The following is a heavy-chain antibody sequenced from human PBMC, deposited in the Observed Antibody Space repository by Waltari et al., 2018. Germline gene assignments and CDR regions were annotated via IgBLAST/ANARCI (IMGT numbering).Heavy chain of an antibody. CDR1: GYTFTDYY. CDR2: VDPEDGET. CDR3: ATKGFGDFWSGSPYGMDV. V-gene: IGHV1-69-2*01. Sequence: EVQLVQSGAEVKKPGATVKISCKVSGYTFTDYYMHWVQQAPGKGLEWMGLVDPEDGETSEAEKFQGRVTITADTSTDTAYMELSSLRSEDTAVYYCATKGFGDFWSGSPYGMDVWGQGTTVTVSS. D-gene: IGHD3-3*01. J-gene: IGHJ6*02.